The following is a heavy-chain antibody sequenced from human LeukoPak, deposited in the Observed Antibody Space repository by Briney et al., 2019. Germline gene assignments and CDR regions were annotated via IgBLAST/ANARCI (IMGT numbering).Heavy chain of an antibody. CDR3: ARRGAYSDI. V-gene: IGHV4-59*08. D-gene: IGHD2-21*01. CDR2: IYYSGST. Sequence: KTSETLSLTCTVSGGSLSPYFWSWIRQPPGKGLEWIGYIYYSGSTNYNPSLKSRVTISVDTSKNQFSLKLSSVTAADTAVYYCARRGAYSDIWGQGTMVTVSS. CDR1: GGSLSPYF. J-gene: IGHJ3*02.